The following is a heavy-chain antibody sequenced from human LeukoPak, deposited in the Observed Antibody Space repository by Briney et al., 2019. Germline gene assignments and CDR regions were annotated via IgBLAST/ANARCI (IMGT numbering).Heavy chain of an antibody. CDR2: ISSRCSYI. Sequence: GGSLRLSCAASGFTFSSYSMNWVRQAPGKGLEWISSISSRCSYIYYADSVKGRFTISRDNAKNSLYLQMNSLRAEDTAVYYCARGLARTDSSAVSRGYWGQGTLVTVSS. CDR1: GFTFSSYS. CDR3: ARGLARTDSSAVSRGY. V-gene: IGHV3-21*01. J-gene: IGHJ4*02. D-gene: IGHD3-22*01.